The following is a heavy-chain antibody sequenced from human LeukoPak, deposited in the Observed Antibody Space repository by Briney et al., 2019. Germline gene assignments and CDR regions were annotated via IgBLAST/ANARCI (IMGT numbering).Heavy chain of an antibody. CDR3: ARVDSSSWSPFDY. CDR2: ISSSSSYI. CDR1: GFTFSSYS. J-gene: IGHJ4*02. D-gene: IGHD6-13*01. Sequence: NAGGSLRLSCAASGFTFSSYSMNWVRQAPGKGLEWVSSISSSSSYIYYADSVKGRFTISRDNAKNSLYLQMNSQRAEDTAVYYCARVDSSSWSPFDYWGQGTLVTVFS. V-gene: IGHV3-21*01.